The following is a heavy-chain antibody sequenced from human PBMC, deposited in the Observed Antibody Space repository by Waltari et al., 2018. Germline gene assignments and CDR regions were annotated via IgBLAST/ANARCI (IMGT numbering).Heavy chain of an antibody. D-gene: IGHD6-19*01. Sequence: QVQLVQSGAEVKKPGSSVKVSCKASGGTFSSYTISWVRQAPGQGLEWMGRIIPILGIANYAQKFQGRVTITADESTSTAYMELSSLRSEDTAVYYCARDGVAVAAPYFDYWGQGTLVTVSS. CDR1: GGTFSSYT. J-gene: IGHJ4*02. CDR2: IIPILGIA. CDR3: ARDGVAVAAPYFDY. V-gene: IGHV1-69*08.